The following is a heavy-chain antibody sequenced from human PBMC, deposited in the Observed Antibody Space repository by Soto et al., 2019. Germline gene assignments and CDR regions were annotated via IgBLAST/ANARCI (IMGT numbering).Heavy chain of an antibody. D-gene: IGHD3-9*01. Sequence: EVQLVESGGDLVQRGGSRRLSCAASGFPFSSYWMHWVRHTPGKWLDWVARIGGDGVTTYYADSVTGRFTVSRDNAKNTLSLQISGLRAEDTAVYYCAREYYGLLTGYYSDYWGQGTLVSVSS. CDR3: AREYYGLLTGYYSDY. CDR2: IGGDGVTT. V-gene: IGHV3-74*01. CDR1: GFPFSSYW. J-gene: IGHJ4*02.